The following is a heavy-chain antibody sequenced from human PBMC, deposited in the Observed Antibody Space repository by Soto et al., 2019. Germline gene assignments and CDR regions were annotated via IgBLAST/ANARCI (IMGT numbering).Heavy chain of an antibody. Sequence: QVQLVQSGAEVKKPGASVKVSCKASGFTFTSYNQHWVRQAPGQGLEWMGIINPSVGSTTYAQNFQDRVTMTRDTSTSTVYIELSSLRSEDTAVYYCARARDMDVWGQGTTVTVSS. CDR3: ARARDMDV. CDR2: INPSVGST. J-gene: IGHJ6*02. V-gene: IGHV1-46*01. CDR1: GFTFTSYN.